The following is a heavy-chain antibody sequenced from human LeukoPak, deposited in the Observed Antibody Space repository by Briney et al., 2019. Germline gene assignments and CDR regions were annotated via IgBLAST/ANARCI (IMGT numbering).Heavy chain of an antibody. CDR2: INPNSGGT. D-gene: IGHD3-9*01. CDR1: GYTFTGYY. V-gene: IGHV1-2*02. CDR3: ARDQGEYYDILTGYYTNYYMDV. Sequence: GPSVKLSCKASGYTFTGYYMHWVRQAPGQGLEWMGWINPNSGGTNYAQKFQGRVTMTRDTSISTAYMELSRLRSDDTAVYYCARDQGEYYDILTGYYTNYYMDVWGKGTTVTISS. J-gene: IGHJ6*03.